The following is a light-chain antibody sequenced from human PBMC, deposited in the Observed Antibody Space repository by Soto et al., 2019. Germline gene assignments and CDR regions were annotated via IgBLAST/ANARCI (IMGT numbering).Light chain of an antibody. CDR1: SSDVGGYNY. CDR3: SSYTSASTLLYL. V-gene: IGLV2-14*01. J-gene: IGLJ1*01. CDR2: GVT. Sequence: QSALTQPASVSGSPGKSTTISCTGTSSDVGGYNYVSWYQQHPGIAPKLLIYGVTNRPSGVSPRFSGSKSGNTASLTISGLQAEDEADYHCSSYTSASTLLYLFGTGTKLTVL.